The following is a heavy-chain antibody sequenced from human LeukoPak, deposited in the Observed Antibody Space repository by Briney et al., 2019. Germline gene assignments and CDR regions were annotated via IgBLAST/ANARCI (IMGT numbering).Heavy chain of an antibody. D-gene: IGHD2-21*02. Sequence: SETLSLTCTVSGGSVSSGSYYWSWIRQPPGKGLEWIGYIYYSGSTSYNPSLKSRVTISVDTSKNQFSLKLSSVTAADTAMFYCARGVTAILARAFDIWGQGARVTASS. V-gene: IGHV4-61*01. CDR2: IYYSGST. CDR1: GGSVSSGSYY. CDR3: ARGVTAILARAFDI. J-gene: IGHJ3*02.